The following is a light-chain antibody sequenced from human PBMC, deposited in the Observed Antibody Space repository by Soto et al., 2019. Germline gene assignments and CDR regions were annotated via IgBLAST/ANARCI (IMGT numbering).Light chain of an antibody. CDR1: QSITNNY. J-gene: IGKJ1*01. Sequence: EIVLTQSPGTLSFSPGERATLSCRASQSITNNYLAWYQQKAGQVPRLLLYGASTRPTGIPDRFSGSGSGTDFTLTITRLEPDDFAVYYCQHYGSSPRTFGQGIKVEIK. CDR3: QHYGSSPRT. V-gene: IGKV3-20*01. CDR2: GAS.